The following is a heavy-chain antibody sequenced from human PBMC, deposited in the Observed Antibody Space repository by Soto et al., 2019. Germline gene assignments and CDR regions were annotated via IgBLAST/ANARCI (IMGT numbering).Heavy chain of an antibody. V-gene: IGHV3-23*01. D-gene: IGHD3-3*01. Sequence: EVQLLESGGGLVQPGGSLRLSCAASGFTFSSYAISWVRQAPGKGLEWVSAMSGSGGSTYYADSVKGRFTISRDNSKNTLYLQMNSLRAEDTAVYYCASRITIFGVVIPLGYLGQGTLGTVSS. J-gene: IGHJ4*02. CDR1: GFTFSSYA. CDR3: ASRITIFGVVIPLGY. CDR2: MSGSGGST.